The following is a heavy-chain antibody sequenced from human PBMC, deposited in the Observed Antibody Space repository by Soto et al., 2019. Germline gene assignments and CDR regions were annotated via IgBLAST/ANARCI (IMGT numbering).Heavy chain of an antibody. CDR1: GFTVSSNY. J-gene: IGHJ3*02. Sequence: GGSLRLSCAASGFTVSSNYMSWVRQAPGKGLEWVSLIYSGGSTYYADSVKGGFTISRDNSKNTLYLQMNSLRAEDTALYYCARPSLGDAFDIWGQGTMVTVSS. D-gene: IGHD6-13*01. V-gene: IGHV3-66*04. CDR3: ARPSLGDAFDI. CDR2: IYSGGST.